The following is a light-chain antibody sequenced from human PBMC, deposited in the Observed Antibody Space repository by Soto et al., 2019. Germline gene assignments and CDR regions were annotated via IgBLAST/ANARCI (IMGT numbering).Light chain of an antibody. CDR3: QSYDSTLSGLYV. J-gene: IGLJ1*01. V-gene: IGLV1-40*01. Sequence: QSVLTQPPSMSGAPGQRVTISCTGTSANIGAGYDVHWYQQLPGMAPKLLIYGNNNRPSGVPDRFSGSKSGTSASLAITGLQAEDGADYYCQSYDSTLSGLYVLGTGTKVTVL. CDR1: SANIGAGYD. CDR2: GNN.